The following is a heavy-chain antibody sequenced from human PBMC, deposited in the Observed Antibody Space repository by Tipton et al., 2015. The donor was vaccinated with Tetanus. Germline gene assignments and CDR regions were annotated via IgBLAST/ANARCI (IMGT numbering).Heavy chain of an antibody. Sequence: QMQLVQSGAEMKKPGASVKVSCKASGYTFTGYYIYWVRQAPGQGLEWMGWIDPNSGGTVYAQKFQGRVTMTRDTSISTVYMERRSLRFDDTAVYYCARDRGDYIYYGMDVWGPGTTVTVS. J-gene: IGHJ6*02. V-gene: IGHV1-2*02. CDR2: IDPNSGGT. CDR3: ARDRGDYIYYGMDV. D-gene: IGHD3-22*01. CDR1: GYTFTGYY.